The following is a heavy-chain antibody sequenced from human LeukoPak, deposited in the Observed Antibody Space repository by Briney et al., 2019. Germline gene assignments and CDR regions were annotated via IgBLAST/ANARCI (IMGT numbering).Heavy chain of an antibody. V-gene: IGHV3-30*04. D-gene: IGHD3-9*01. CDR3: ARVTLPSGVRYFDWLLPGDY. CDR2: ISYDGSNK. CDR1: GFTCSSYA. J-gene: IGHJ4*02. Sequence: PGRSLRLSCAASGFTCSSYAMHWVRQAPGKGLEWVAVISYDGSNKYYADSAKGRFTISRDNSKNTLYLQMNSLRAEDTAVYYCARVTLPSGVRYFDWLLPGDYWGQGTLVTVSS.